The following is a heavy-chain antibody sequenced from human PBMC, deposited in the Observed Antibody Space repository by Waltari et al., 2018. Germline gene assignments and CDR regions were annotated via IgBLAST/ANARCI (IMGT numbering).Heavy chain of an antibody. CDR1: GFTFSSYG. Sequence: QVQLVESGGGVVQPGRSLRLSCAASGFTFSSYGLHWVRQAPGKGLEWVAVIWYDGSNKYYADSVKGRFTISRDNSKNTLYLQMNSLRAEDTAVYYCAREKDPVLRFLRGMAVWGQGTTVTVSS. D-gene: IGHD3-3*01. V-gene: IGHV3-33*01. CDR2: IWYDGSNK. CDR3: AREKDPVLRFLRGMAV. J-gene: IGHJ6*02.